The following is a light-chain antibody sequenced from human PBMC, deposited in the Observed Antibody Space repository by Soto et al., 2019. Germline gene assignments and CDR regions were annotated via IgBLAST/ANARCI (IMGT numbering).Light chain of an antibody. Sequence: EIVLTQSPGTLSLSPGDRATLSFRASQSVRSSDLAWYQQKPGQAPRLLIYGASTRATGIPARFSGSGSGTEFTLTISSLQSEDFAVYYCQQYNNWVTFGPGTKVDIK. CDR2: GAS. V-gene: IGKV3-15*01. CDR1: QSVRSSD. J-gene: IGKJ3*01. CDR3: QQYNNWVT.